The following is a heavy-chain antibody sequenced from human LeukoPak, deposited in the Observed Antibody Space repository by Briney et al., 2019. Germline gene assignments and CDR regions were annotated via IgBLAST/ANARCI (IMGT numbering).Heavy chain of an antibody. D-gene: IGHD4-17*01. CDR1: GFTFDDYA. J-gene: IGHJ4*02. CDR2: ISWNSGSI. V-gene: IGHV3-9*01. Sequence: GGSLRLSCAASGFTFDDYAMHWVRHAPGKGLEWVSGISWNSGSIGYADSVKGRFTISRDNAKNSLYLQMNSLRAEDTAVYYCARESRGLGDNFDYWGQGNLVTASS. CDR3: ARESRGLGDNFDY.